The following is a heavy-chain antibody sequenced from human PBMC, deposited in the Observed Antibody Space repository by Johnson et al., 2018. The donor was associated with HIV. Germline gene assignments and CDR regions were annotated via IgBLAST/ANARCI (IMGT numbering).Heavy chain of an antibody. J-gene: IGHJ3*02. CDR1: RFTFNSQW. Sequence: VQLVESGGGVVQPGRSLRLSCAASRFTFNSQWMTWVRQAPGKGLEWVANIQQDGSDRYYVTPVKGRFTISRDDPKNSLYLQMNSLRAEDTSVYYCARGSGLADAFDIWGQGTMVTVSS. CDR2: IQQDGSDR. V-gene: IGHV3-7*01. CDR3: ARGSGLADAFDI.